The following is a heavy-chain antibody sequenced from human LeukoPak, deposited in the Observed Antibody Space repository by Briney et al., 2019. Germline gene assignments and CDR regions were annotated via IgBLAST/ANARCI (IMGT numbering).Heavy chain of an antibody. CDR3: ATAGGNFPVDY. CDR1: GYTFTGYY. Sequence: ASVKVSCKASGYTFTGYYMHWVRQAPGKGLEWMGGFDPEDGETIYAQKFQGGVTMTEDTSTDTAYMELSSLRSEDTAVYYCATAGGNFPVDYWGQGTLVTVSS. J-gene: IGHJ4*02. V-gene: IGHV1-24*01. D-gene: IGHD4-23*01. CDR2: FDPEDGET.